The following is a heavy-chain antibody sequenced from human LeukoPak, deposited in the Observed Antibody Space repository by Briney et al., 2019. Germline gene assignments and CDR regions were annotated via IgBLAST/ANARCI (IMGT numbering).Heavy chain of an antibody. Sequence: PGGSLRLSCAGSGFTFSTYAMTWVRQAPGKGLEWVSAISNSGDTTYYADSVKGRFSISRDSSKNTLFLQTNSLRAEDTAVYYCAKGASSTALVTLYYWGQGTLVTVSS. D-gene: IGHD6-13*01. CDR3: AKGASSTALVTLYY. J-gene: IGHJ4*02. V-gene: IGHV3-23*01. CDR1: GFTFSTYA. CDR2: ISNSGDTT.